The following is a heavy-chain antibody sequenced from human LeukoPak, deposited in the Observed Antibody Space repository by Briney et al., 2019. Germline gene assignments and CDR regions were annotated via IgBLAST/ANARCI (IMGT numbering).Heavy chain of an antibody. CDR2: INQDGSEK. V-gene: IGHV3-7*01. CDR3: ARAPEGSGSSYYFDY. J-gene: IGHJ4*02. D-gene: IGHD3-10*01. Sequence: PGGSLRLSCAASGFTFSSYWMSWVRQAPGKGLEWVANINQDGSEKYYVDPVKGRFTISRDNAKNSLYLQMNSLRAEDTAVYYCARAPEGSGSSYYFDYWGQGTLVTVSS. CDR1: GFTFSSYW.